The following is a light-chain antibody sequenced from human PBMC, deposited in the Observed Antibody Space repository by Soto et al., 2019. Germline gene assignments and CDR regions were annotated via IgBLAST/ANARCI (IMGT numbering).Light chain of an antibody. CDR2: AAS. Sequence: IQMTQSSSSLSTSVGDRVIIPCRASQTISSHLNWYQQKPGKAPNLLVYAASSLQSGVPSRFTGSGSGTDFTLTISSLQPEDFATYFCQQSYTTPITFGQGTRLEI. CDR3: QQSYTTPIT. CDR1: QTISSH. V-gene: IGKV1-39*01. J-gene: IGKJ5*01.